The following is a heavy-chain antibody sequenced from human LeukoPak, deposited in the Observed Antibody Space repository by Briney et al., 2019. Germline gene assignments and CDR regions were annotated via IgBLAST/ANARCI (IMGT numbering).Heavy chain of an antibody. J-gene: IGHJ4*02. CDR3: ARDSPGYSYGEFDY. Sequence: SVTLSLTCAVYGGSFSGYYWSWIRQPPGKGLEWIGEINHSGSTNYNPSLKSRVTISVDTSKSQFSLKLSSVTAADTAVYYYARDSPGYSYGEFDYWGQGTLVTVSS. D-gene: IGHD5-18*01. CDR2: INHSGST. V-gene: IGHV4-34*01. CDR1: GGSFSGYY.